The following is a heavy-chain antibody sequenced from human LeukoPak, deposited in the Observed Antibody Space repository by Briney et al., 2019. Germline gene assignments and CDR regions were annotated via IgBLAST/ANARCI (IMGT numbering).Heavy chain of an antibody. V-gene: IGHV3-64*01. CDR2: ISSNGGST. CDR3: ARGRQYYYGSGSYNDY. J-gene: IGHJ4*02. D-gene: IGHD3-10*01. Sequence: PGGSLRLSCAASGFTFSSYAMHWVRQAPGKGLDYVSAISSNGGSTYYANSVKGRFTISRDNSKNTLYLQMGSLRAEDMAVYYCARGRQYYYGSGSYNDYWGQGTLVTVSS. CDR1: GFTFSSYA.